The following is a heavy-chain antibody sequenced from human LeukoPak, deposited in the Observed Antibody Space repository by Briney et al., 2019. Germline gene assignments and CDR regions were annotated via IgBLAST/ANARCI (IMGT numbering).Heavy chain of an antibody. Sequence: SMKVSCKTSGYTFTGYYIHWVRQAPGQGLEWMGWINPNSGGTNYAQKFLGRVTMTRDTSISTAYMELSRLTSDDTATYYCARVGDDSSGYPTLWGQGSLVTVSS. CDR1: GYTFTGYY. V-gene: IGHV1-2*02. CDR3: ARVGDDSSGYPTL. D-gene: IGHD3-22*01. J-gene: IGHJ4*02. CDR2: INPNSGGT.